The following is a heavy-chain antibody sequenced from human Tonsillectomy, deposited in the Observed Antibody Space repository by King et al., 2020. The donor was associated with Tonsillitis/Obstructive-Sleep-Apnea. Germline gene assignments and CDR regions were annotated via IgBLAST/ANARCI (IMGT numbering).Heavy chain of an antibody. CDR1: GFTFSNAW. CDR2: IKSKTNGGTT. J-gene: IGHJ4*02. Sequence: VQLVESGGGLVKPGGSLRLSCAACGFTFSNAWMSWVRQAPGKGLEWVGRIKSKTNGGTTDYAAPVKGRFTISRDESKNTLYLQMNSLETEDTALYYCTIDRGSSGYWGQGTLVTVSS. D-gene: IGHD2-15*01. V-gene: IGHV3-15*01. CDR3: TIDRGSSGY.